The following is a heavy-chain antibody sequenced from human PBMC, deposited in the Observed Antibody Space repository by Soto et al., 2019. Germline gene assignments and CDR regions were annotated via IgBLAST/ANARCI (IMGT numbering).Heavy chain of an antibody. Sequence: GGSLRLSCAASGFTFSTYSMNWVRQAPGKGLEWVSGISGSGGSTYYADSVKGRFTISRDNSKNTLYLQMSSLRAEDTAVYYCAKAFSWYDYWGQGTLVTVSS. D-gene: IGHD6-13*01. CDR1: GFTFSTYS. V-gene: IGHV3-23*01. CDR2: ISGSGGST. CDR3: AKAFSWYDY. J-gene: IGHJ4*02.